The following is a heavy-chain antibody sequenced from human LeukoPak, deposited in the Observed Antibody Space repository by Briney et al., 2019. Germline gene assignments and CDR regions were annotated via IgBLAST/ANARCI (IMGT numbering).Heavy chain of an antibody. CDR1: GGSFSGYY. V-gene: IGHV4-34*01. CDR3: ARGAYYYDSSGYSSPHFDY. CDR2: INHSGST. Sequence: SETLSLTCAVYGGSFSGYYWSWIRQPPGKGLEWVGEINHSGSTNYNPSLKSRVTISVDTSKNQFSLKLSSVTAADTAVYYCARGAYYYDSSGYSSPHFDYWGQGTLVTVSS. D-gene: IGHD3-22*01. J-gene: IGHJ4*02.